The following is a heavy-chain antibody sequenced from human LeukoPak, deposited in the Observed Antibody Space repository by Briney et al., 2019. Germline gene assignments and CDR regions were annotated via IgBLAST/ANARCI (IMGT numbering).Heavy chain of an antibody. CDR2: IFYSGST. CDR1: GGSISSSSYY. Sequence: PSETLSLTCTVSGGSISSSSYYWGWIRRPPGKGLEWIGSIFYSGSTYYNPSLKSRVTISVDTSKNQFSLKVSSVTAADTAVYYCARGAWSGYDLNYWGQGTQVTVSS. V-gene: IGHV4-39*07. D-gene: IGHD5-12*01. CDR3: ARGAWSGYDLNY. J-gene: IGHJ4*02.